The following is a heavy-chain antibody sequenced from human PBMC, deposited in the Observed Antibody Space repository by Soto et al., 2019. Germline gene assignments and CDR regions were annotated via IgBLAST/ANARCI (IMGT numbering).Heavy chain of an antibody. CDR2: IYYAGTT. CDR3: ARLGAYYQAMDS. D-gene: IGHD3-22*01. CDR1: NGSSSPNY. Sequence: PSETLCLTCTVSNGSSSPNYWSWIRQPPGKGLEWIGYIYYAGTTTYNPSLQSRVYISVDTSKNEVSLKLTSVTAADTAVYFCARLGAYYQAMDSWGQGTLVTVSS. V-gene: IGHV4-59*08. J-gene: IGHJ1*01.